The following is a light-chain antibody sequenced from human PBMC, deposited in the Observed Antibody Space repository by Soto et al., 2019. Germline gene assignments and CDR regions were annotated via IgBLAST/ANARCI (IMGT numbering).Light chain of an antibody. CDR1: QSVGSRS. J-gene: IGKJ1*01. CDR3: QPYCPSRWT. CDR2: GVS. V-gene: IGKV3-20*01. Sequence: TQSPITMSLSPGGGATLSCRASQSVGSRSLAWYQQKPGQAPRLLIYGVSSRATGIPDRFSGGGSGTDFTLTISRMEPDDDAVDYCQPYCPSRWTFGEGTGVDIK.